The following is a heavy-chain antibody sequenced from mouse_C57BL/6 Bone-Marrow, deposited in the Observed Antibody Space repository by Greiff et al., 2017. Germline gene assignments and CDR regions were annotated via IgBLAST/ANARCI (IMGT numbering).Heavy chain of an antibody. J-gene: IGHJ3*01. Sequence: QVQLQQPGAELVRPGTSVKLSCKASGYTFTSYWMHWVKQRPGQGLEWIGVIDPSDSYTNYNQKFKGKATLTVDPASSTAYMQLSSLTSEDAAVYYCARLWFAYWGQGTLVTVSA. CDR1: GYTFTSYW. CDR3: ARLWFAY. CDR2: IDPSDSYT. V-gene: IGHV1-59*01.